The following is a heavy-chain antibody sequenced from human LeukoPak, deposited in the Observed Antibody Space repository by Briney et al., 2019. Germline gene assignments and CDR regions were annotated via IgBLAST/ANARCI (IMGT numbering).Heavy chain of an antibody. CDR1: ACCSNSSSYY. J-gene: IGHJ4*02. CDR2: IYYSGST. V-gene: IGHV4-39*01. CDR3: ANSGITFGGYFDY. D-gene: IGHD3-16*01. Sequence: SEKLSLNSTVSACCSNSSSYYRRWIRQPPEWVLERIGSIYYSGSTYYNPSLKSRVTISVDTSKNQFSLKLSSVTAADTAVYYCANSGITFGGYFDYWGQGTLVSVSS.